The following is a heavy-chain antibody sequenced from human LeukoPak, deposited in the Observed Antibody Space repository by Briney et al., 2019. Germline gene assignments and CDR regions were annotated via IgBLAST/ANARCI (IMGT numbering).Heavy chain of an antibody. CDR2: IYYSGVT. J-gene: IGHJ6*02. V-gene: IGHV4-59*08. CDR1: GASLSSYY. D-gene: IGHD2-15*01. CDR3: ARREGSRYSVDL. Sequence: PSETLSLTCTVSGASLSSYYWSWIRLPPGKGLEWIGSIYYSGVTNFNPSLKRRIAMSVDTSRNLFSLKLSSVTAADTAVYFCARREGSRYSVDLWGQGTTVTVSS.